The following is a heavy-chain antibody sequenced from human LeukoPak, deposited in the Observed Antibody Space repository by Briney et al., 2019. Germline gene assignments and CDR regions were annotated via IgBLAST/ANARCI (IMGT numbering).Heavy chain of an antibody. J-gene: IGHJ4*02. Sequence: PGGSLRLSCAASGGTVSGYGMNWVRQAPGKGLEWVSSISGGGGTLHYPDSLNGRFTMSRDNAKNSLYLQMNSLRAEDTAVYYCARAYSNPPLEYWGQGTLVTVSS. CDR2: ISGGGGTL. CDR3: ARAYSNPPLEY. D-gene: IGHD4-11*01. CDR1: GGTVSGYG. V-gene: IGHV3-48*01.